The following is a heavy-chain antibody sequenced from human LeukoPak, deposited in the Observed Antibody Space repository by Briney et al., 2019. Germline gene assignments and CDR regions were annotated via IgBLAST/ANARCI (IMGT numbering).Heavy chain of an antibody. CDR2: IRSDGSDK. J-gene: IGHJ4*02. D-gene: IGHD1-26*01. CDR1: GFTFSSSD. CDR3: AKAVGASWPFDY. Sequence: GGSLRLSCAASGFTFSSSDMHWLRQAPGKGLEWVAFIRSDGSDKYYGDSVKGRVTISRDNSKNTLDLQMKSLRGEDMAVYYCAKAVGASWPFDYWGQGTLVTVSS. V-gene: IGHV3-30*02.